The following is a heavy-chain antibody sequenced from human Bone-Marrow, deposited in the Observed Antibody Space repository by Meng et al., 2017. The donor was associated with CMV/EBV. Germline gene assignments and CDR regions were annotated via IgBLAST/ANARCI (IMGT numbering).Heavy chain of an antibody. CDR1: GYSFTSYW. J-gene: IGHJ4*02. D-gene: IGHD6-6*01. Sequence: KVSCKGSGYSFTSYWIGWVRQMPGKGLEWMGIIYPGDSDNRYSPSFQGQVTISADKSISTAYLQRSSLKASDTAMYYCARLDRIAARPYYFDYWGQGTLVTVSS. V-gene: IGHV5-51*01. CDR3: ARLDRIAARPYYFDY. CDR2: IYPGDSDN.